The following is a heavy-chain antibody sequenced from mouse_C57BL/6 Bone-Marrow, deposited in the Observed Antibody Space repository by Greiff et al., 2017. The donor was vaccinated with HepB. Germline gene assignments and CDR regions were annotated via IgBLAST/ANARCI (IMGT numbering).Heavy chain of an antibody. CDR2: IWSGGST. V-gene: IGHV2-2*01. J-gene: IGHJ3*01. D-gene: IGHD2-2*01. CDR3: ARKGGYGGFFLAY. CDR1: GFSLTSYG. Sequence: QVQLKESGPGLVQPSQSLSITCTVSGFSLTSYGVHWVRQSPGKGLEWLGVIWSGGSTDYNAAFISRLSISKDNSKSQVFLKMNSLQADDTAIYYCARKGGYGGFFLAYWGQGTLVTVSA.